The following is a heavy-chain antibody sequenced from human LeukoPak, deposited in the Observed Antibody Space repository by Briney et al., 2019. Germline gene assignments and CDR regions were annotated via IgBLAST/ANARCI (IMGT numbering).Heavy chain of an antibody. V-gene: IGHV3-7*05. CDR2: IKQDGSQK. CDR1: GFTFSSYW. J-gene: IGHJ4*02. D-gene: IGHD6-6*01. CDR3: ARVRFIAAHFDF. Sequence: GGSLSLSCAASGFTFSSYWMTWVRQAPGKGLEWVANIKQDGSQKYYVDSVKGRFTISRDNAKNSLYLQMNSLRAEDTAVYYCARVRFIAAHFDFWGQGTLVTVSS.